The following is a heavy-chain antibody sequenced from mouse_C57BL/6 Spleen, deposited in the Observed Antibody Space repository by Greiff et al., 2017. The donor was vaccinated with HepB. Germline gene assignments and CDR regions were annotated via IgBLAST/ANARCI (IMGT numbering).Heavy chain of an antibody. CDR2: IDPSDSET. J-gene: IGHJ2*01. V-gene: IGHV1-52*01. CDR1: GYTFTSYW. Sequence: VQLQQPGAELVRPGSSVKLSCKASGYTFTSYWMHWVKQRPIQGLEWIGNIDPSDSETHYNQKFKDKATLTVDKSSSTAYMQLSSLTSEDSAVYYCARGDWGRGGFDYWGQGTTRTVSS. D-gene: IGHD4-1*01. CDR3: ARGDWGRGGFDY.